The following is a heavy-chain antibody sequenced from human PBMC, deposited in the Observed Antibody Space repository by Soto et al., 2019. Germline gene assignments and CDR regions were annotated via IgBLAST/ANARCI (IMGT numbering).Heavy chain of an antibody. Sequence: GGSLRLSCASSGFHFTNYAMTWVRQAPGKGLEWVSAISGSGSTTFFADSVKGRFTISRDNSKNTLYLQMNSLRAEDTAVYYCAKRPDYPGYYYMDVWGKGTTVTVSS. CDR2: ISGSGSTT. CDR1: GFHFTNYA. CDR3: AKRPDYPGYYYMDV. D-gene: IGHD3-10*01. V-gene: IGHV3-23*01. J-gene: IGHJ6*03.